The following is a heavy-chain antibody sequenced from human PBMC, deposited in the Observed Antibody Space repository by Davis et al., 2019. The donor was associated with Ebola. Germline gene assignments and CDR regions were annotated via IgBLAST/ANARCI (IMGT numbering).Heavy chain of an antibody. Sequence: GGSLRLSCSASGFIFSTYVMSWVRQAPGKGLEWVSTLGTSADTYYADSVKGRFTISRDNSKNTVYLQMDSLRVEDTAVYYCARGDGYNYWDYWGQGTLVTVSS. CDR2: LGTSADT. J-gene: IGHJ4*02. D-gene: IGHD5-24*01. CDR3: ARGDGYNYWDY. CDR1: GFIFSTYV. V-gene: IGHV3-23*01.